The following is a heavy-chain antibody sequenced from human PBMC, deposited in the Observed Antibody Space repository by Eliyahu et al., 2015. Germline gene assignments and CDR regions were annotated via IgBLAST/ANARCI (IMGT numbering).Heavy chain of an antibody. D-gene: IGHD6-19*01. V-gene: IGHV3-23*01. Sequence: EVQLLESGGGLVQPGGSLRXSCAAXGFTFDNYAMAWVRQAPGKGLEWVSIVSRSGDTRYYADSVRGRFTISRDNSKNTLYLQMSGLRVEDTAIYYCANSAXVAGTTSFEYWGQGTLVTVSS. CDR1: GFTFDNYA. J-gene: IGHJ4*02. CDR3: ANSAXVAGTTSFEY. CDR2: VSRSGDTR.